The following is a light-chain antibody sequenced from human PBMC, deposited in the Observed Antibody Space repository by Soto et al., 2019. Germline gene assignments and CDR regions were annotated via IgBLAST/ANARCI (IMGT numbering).Light chain of an antibody. CDR2: DAS. V-gene: IGKV3-15*01. CDR3: QQYNSWPET. CDR1: QSVRSN. Sequence: EIVLTQSPGTLSLSPGERATLSCRASQSVRSNFLAWYQQKPGQAPRLFIYDASTRATGIPARFSGSGSGAEFTLTISSLQSEDFAVYYCQQYNSWPETFGQGTKVDIK. J-gene: IGKJ1*01.